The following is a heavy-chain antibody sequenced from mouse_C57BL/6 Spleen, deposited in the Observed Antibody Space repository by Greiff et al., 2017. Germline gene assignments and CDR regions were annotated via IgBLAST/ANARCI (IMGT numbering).Heavy chain of an antibody. D-gene: IGHD1-1*01. J-gene: IGHJ1*03. V-gene: IGHV1-69*01. CDR3: ARCYYGNYWYFDV. Sequence: QVQLKQSGAELVMPGASVKLSCKASGYTFTSYWMHWVKQRPGQGLEWIGEIDPSDSYTNYNQKFKGKSTLTVDKSSNTAYMQLSSLTSEDSAVYYCARCYYGNYWYFDVWGTGTTVTVSS. CDR2: IDPSDSYT. CDR1: GYTFTSYW.